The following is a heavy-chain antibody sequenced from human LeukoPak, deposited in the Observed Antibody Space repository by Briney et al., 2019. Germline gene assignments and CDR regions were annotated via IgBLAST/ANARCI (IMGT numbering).Heavy chain of an antibody. CDR2: IYYSGST. CDR3: ARGTKGYYDFWSGSLDC. D-gene: IGHD3-3*01. J-gene: IGHJ4*02. CDR1: GGSISSSSYY. V-gene: IGHV4-39*01. Sequence: PSETLSLTCTVSGGSISSSSYYWGWIRQPPGKGLEWIGSIYYSGSTYYNPSLKSRVTISVDTSKNQFSLKLSSATAADTAVYCCARGTKGYYDFWSGSLDCWGQGTLVTVSS.